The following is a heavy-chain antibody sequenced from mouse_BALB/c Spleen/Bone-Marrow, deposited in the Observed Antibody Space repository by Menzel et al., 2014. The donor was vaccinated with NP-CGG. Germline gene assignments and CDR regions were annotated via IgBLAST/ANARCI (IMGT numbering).Heavy chain of an antibody. J-gene: IGHJ4*01. CDR3: ARSYDGYPYSLNY. Sequence: EVQLQQSGPELMKPGASVKISCKASGYLFTRYYMNWVKQSHGESLEWIGYFDPFNGGTSYNQKFKGKATLTVDKSSSTASMHLSILTSEDAAVYFCARSYDGYPYSLNYWGQGTPVTVSS. CDR2: FDPFNGGT. V-gene: IGHV1S135*01. CDR1: GYLFTRYY. D-gene: IGHD2-3*01.